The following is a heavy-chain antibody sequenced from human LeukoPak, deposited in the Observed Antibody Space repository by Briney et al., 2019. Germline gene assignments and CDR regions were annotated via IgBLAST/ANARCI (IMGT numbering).Heavy chain of an antibody. Sequence: ASVKVSCKASEGTFSSYAISWVRQAPGQGLEWMGGIIPIFGTANYAQKFQGRVTITADESTNTAYMELSSLRSEDTAVYYCARVRYSSSWYYNYWGQRTLVTVSS. V-gene: IGHV1-69*13. CDR2: IIPIFGTA. J-gene: IGHJ4*02. CDR1: EGTFSSYA. D-gene: IGHD6-13*01. CDR3: ARVRYSSSWYYNY.